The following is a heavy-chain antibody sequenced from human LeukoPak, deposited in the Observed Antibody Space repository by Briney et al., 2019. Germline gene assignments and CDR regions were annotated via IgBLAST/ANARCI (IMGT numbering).Heavy chain of an antibody. CDR1: GGTFSSYA. J-gene: IGHJ4*02. Sequence: SVKVSCKASGGTFSSYAISWVRQAPGQGLEWMGRIIPILGIANCAQKSQGRVTITADKSTSTAYMELSSLRSEDTAVYYCAVNRIAARPYFDYWGQGTLVTVSS. CDR3: AVNRIAARPYFDY. D-gene: IGHD6-6*01. CDR2: IIPILGIA. V-gene: IGHV1-69*04.